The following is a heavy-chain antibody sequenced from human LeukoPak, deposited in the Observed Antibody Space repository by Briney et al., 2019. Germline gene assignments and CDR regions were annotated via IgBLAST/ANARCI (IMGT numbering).Heavy chain of an antibody. CDR1: GVSFSGYY. Sequence: SETLSLTCAVYGVSFSGYYWSWIRQPPGKGLEWIGEINHSGSTNYNPSLKSRVTISVDTSKSQFSLKLSSVTAADTAVYLCARGPYYDILTGYSHRFDYWGQGTLVTVSS. J-gene: IGHJ4*02. CDR3: ARGPYYDILTGYSHRFDY. CDR2: INHSGST. V-gene: IGHV4-34*01. D-gene: IGHD3-9*01.